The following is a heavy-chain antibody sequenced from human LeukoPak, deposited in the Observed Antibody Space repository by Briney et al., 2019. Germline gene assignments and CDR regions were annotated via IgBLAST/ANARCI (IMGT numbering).Heavy chain of an antibody. Sequence: GESLKISCKGSGYNFTNYWIDWVRQMPGKGLEWMGIIYPGDSDTRYSPSFQGQVTFSADESISTAYLQWSSLKASDTAIYYCARRPSIAPRLFDYWGQGTLVTVSS. CDR3: ARRPSIAPRLFDY. J-gene: IGHJ4*02. CDR2: IYPGDSDT. V-gene: IGHV5-51*01. D-gene: IGHD6-6*01. CDR1: GYNFTNYW.